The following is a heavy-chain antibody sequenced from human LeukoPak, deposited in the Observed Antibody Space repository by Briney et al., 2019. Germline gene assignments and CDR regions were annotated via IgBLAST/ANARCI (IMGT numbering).Heavy chain of an antibody. D-gene: IGHD3-16*02. CDR3: ARNLRGGDYVWGSYRPDAFDI. Sequence: GGSLRLSCAASGFTFSSYGMSWVRQAPGKGLEWVANIKQDGSEKYYVDSVKGRFTVSRDNAENSLYLQMSSLRAEDTAVYYCARNLRGGDYVWGSYRPDAFDIWGQGTMVTVSS. V-gene: IGHV3-7*01. CDR1: GFTFSSYG. J-gene: IGHJ3*02. CDR2: IKQDGSEK.